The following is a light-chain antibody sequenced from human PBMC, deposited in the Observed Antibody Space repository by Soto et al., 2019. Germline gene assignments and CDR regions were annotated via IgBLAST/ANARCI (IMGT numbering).Light chain of an antibody. CDR1: SSDVGAYNY. J-gene: IGLJ2*01. Sequence: QSALTQPASVSGSPGQSITISCTGTSSDVGAYNYVSWYQQHTGKAPKLMIYEVSNRPSGVSSRFSGSKSGNTASLTISGLQAEDEADYYCASYTTSSTLEIGGGTQLTVL. V-gene: IGLV2-14*01. CDR2: EVS. CDR3: ASYTTSSTLE.